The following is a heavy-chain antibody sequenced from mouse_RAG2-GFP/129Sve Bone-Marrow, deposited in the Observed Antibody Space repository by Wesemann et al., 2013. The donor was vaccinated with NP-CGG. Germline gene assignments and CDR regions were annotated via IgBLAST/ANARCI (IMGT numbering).Heavy chain of an antibody. CDR2: ISCYNGAT. V-gene: IGHV1S34*01. CDR3: ARSGVYYFDY. D-gene: IGHD4-1*01. J-gene: IGHJ2*01. Sequence: YISCYNGATSYNQKFKGKATFTVDTSSSTAYMQFNSLTSEDSAVYYCARSGVYYFDYWGQGTTLTVSS.